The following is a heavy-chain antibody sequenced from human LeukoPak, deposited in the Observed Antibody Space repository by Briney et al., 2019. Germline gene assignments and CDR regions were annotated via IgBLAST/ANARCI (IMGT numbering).Heavy chain of an antibody. CDR2: ISGSGGST. Sequence: GGSLRLSCAASGFTFSSYAMSWVRQAPGEGLEGVSAISGSGGSTYYANSVKGRFTISRDNSKNTLYLQMNSLRAEDTAVYYCARSSSDYGDDYWGQGTLVTVSS. CDR3: ARSSSDYGDDY. CDR1: GFTFSSYA. D-gene: IGHD4-17*01. J-gene: IGHJ4*02. V-gene: IGHV3-23*01.